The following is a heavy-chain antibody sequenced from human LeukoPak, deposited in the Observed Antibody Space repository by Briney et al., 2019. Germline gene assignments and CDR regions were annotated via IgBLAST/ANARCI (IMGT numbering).Heavy chain of an antibody. Sequence: SETLSLTCTVSGGSISSSSYYWGWIRQPPGKGLEWIGSIYYSGSTYYNPSLKSRVTISADTSKNQFSLKLSSVTAADTAVYYCARLYYDSRRGGFDYWGQGTLVTVSS. D-gene: IGHD3-22*01. V-gene: IGHV4-39*01. J-gene: IGHJ4*02. CDR2: IYYSGST. CDR3: ARLYYDSRRGGFDY. CDR1: GGSISSSSYY.